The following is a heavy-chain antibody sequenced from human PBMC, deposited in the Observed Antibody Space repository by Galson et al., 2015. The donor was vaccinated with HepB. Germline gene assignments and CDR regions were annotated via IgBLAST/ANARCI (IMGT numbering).Heavy chain of an antibody. CDR1: GYTFTSYG. CDR3: ARDTGGYCSSTSCYTDWGDAFEI. CDR2: ISAYNGNT. J-gene: IGHJ3*02. D-gene: IGHD2-2*02. V-gene: IGHV1-18*01. Sequence: SVKVSCKASGYTFTSYGISWVRQAPGQGLEWMGWISAYNGNTNYAQKLQGRVTMTTDTSTSTAYMELRSLRSDDTAVYYCARDTGGYCSSTSCYTDWGDAFEIWGQGTMVTVSA.